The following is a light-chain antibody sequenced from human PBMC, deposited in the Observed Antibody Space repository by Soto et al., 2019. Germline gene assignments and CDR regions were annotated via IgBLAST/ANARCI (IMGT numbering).Light chain of an antibody. CDR2: ANT. CDR3: AAWDDSLRGWV. Sequence: QSVLTQPPSVSGALGQRVTISCSGGSSNIGAGYDVHWYQQFPGTAPKLLIYANTNRPSGVPDRFSGSKSDTSATLAITGLQAEDEAHYYCAAWDDSLRGWVFGGGTKLTVL. J-gene: IGLJ3*02. CDR1: SSNIGAGYD. V-gene: IGLV1-40*01.